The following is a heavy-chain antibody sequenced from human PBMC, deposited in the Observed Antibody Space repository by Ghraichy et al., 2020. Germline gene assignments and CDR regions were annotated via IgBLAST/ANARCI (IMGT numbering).Heavy chain of an antibody. CDR1: GFTFSDYE. J-gene: IGHJ6*02. CDR2: ISTTGSII. D-gene: IGHD5-18*01. CDR3: ARGYSYDYGMDV. V-gene: IGHV3-48*03. Sequence: GESLNISCAASGFTFSDYEMNWVRQAPGKGLKWLSYISTTGSIIHYADSVKGRFTLSRDNAENSLYLQMNSLRAEDTAVYYCARGYSYDYGMDVWGQGTTVTVSS.